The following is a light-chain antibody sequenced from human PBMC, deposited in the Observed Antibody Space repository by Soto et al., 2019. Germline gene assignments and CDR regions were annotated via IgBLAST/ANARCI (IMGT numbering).Light chain of an antibody. CDR2: GAS. CDR3: QHYGSFNT. J-gene: IGKJ4*01. Sequence: DIVLTQSPGTLSLSPGERATLSCRASQSVSSSYLAWYQQKPGQAPRLLIYGASTRASGIPDRISGSGSGTDFTLTISRLEPEDFAVYYCQHYGSFNTFAGGTKVDIK. CDR1: QSVSSSY. V-gene: IGKV3-20*01.